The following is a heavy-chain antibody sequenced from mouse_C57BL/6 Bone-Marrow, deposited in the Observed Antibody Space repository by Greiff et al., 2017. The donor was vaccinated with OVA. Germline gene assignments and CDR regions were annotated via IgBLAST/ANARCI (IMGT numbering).Heavy chain of an antibody. CDR1: GFTFSSYA. Sequence: EVQGVESGAGLVKPGWSLKLSCAASGFTFSSYAMSWVRQTPEKRLEWVAYISSGGDYIYYADTVKGRFTISRDNARNTLYLQMSSLKSEDTAMYYCTRLLDAMDYWGQGTSVTVSS. CDR3: TRLLDAMDY. V-gene: IGHV5-9-1*02. J-gene: IGHJ4*01. D-gene: IGHD2-1*01. CDR2: ISSGGDYI.